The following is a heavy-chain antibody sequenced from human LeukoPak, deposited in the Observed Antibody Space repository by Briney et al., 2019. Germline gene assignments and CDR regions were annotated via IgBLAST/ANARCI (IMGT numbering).Heavy chain of an antibody. V-gene: IGHV4-4*07. CDR1: GGSVSSYY. Sequence: PSETLSLTCTFSGGSVSSYYWSWIRQPAGKGLEWNGRIYTSGSTNYNPSLKSRVTMSVDTSKNQFSLRLSSVTAADTAVYYCARDRYYYDTSGPPLDIWGQGTMVTVSS. J-gene: IGHJ3*02. CDR3: ARDRYYYDTSGPPLDI. D-gene: IGHD3-22*01. CDR2: IYTSGST.